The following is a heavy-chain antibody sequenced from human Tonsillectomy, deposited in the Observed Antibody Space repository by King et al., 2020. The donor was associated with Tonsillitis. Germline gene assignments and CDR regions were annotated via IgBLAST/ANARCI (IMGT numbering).Heavy chain of an antibody. V-gene: IGHV3-21*01. Sequence: VQLVESGGGLVKPGGSLRLSCAPSGFTLSSFRRNWVPRAPGKGLRWVPSIIIRISYNDYADSGKGRFTISRDNAKNSLYLQMNSLRAEDTAVYYCARGGYSYGPDYWGQGTLVTVSS. D-gene: IGHD5-18*01. CDR3: ARGGYSYGPDY. J-gene: IGHJ4*02. CDR2: IIIRISYN. CDR1: GFTLSSFR.